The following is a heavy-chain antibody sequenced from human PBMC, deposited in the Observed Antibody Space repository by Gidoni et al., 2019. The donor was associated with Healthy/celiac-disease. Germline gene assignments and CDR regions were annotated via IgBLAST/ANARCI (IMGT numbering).Heavy chain of an antibody. CDR2: IKSKTDGGTT. J-gene: IGHJ3*01. Sequence: EVQLVESGGGLVKPGGSLRLSCAASGFTFSNAWMNWVRQAPGKGLEWVGRIKSKTDGGTTDYAAPVKGRFTISRDDSKNTLYLQMNSLKTEDTAVYYCTTLYGSGSYYSYFWGQGTMVTVSS. V-gene: IGHV3-15*07. CDR3: TTLYGSGSYYSYF. CDR1: GFTFSNAW. D-gene: IGHD3-10*01.